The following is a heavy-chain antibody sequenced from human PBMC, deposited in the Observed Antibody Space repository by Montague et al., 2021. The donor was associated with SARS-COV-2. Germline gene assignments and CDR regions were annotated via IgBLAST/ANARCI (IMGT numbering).Heavy chain of an antibody. V-gene: IGHV4-34*01. Sequence: SETLSLTCTVSGVLFLRRSSDGHTSHPSHITNSYAVFYHKKNTNYNPSLKSRVTISVDTSKNQFSLKLSSVTAADTAVYFCARGFRSVVPAVLGVAFYYYFDMDVWGQGTTVTVSS. CDR1: GVLFLRRS. CDR2: FYHKKNT. J-gene: IGHJ6*02. CDR3: ARGFRSVVPAVLGVAFYYYFDMDV. D-gene: IGHD2-2*01.